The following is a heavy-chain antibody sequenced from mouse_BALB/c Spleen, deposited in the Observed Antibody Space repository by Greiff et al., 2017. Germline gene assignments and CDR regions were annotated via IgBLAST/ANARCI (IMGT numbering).Heavy chain of an antibody. CDR3: RRLERGYFAY. CDR2: IDPETGGT. CDR1: GYTFTDYE. V-gene: IGHV1-15*01. J-gene: IGHJ2*01. Sequence: QVQLQQSGAELVRPGASVTLSCKASGYTFTDYEMHWVKQTPVHGLEWIGAIDPETGGTAYNQKFKGKATLTADKSSSTAYMELRSLTSEASAVYYTRRLERGYFAYWGQGTPLTVSS.